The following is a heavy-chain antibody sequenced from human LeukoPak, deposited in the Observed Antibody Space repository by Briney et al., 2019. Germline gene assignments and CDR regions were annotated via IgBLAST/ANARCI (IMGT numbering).Heavy chain of an antibody. CDR2: MNPNSGNT. J-gene: IGHJ6*01. Sequence: ASVKVSCKASGYTFTSYDINWVRQATGQGLEWMGWMNPNSGNTGYAQKFQGRVTMTRNTSISTAYLELSSLRSEDTAVYYCARSNDWNDERLHCYYGMDVGGQGTTVTASS. V-gene: IGHV1-8*01. CDR1: GYTFTSYD. D-gene: IGHD1-1*01. CDR3: ARSNDWNDERLHCYYGMDV.